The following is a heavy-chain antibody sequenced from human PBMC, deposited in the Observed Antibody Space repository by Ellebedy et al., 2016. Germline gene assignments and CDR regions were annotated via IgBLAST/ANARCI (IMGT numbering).Heavy chain of an antibody. CDR3: ARELASTYYFDY. J-gene: IGHJ4*02. V-gene: IGHV1-46*01. Sequence: ASVKVSCKASGYSFTRYHVHWVRQAPGQGLEWMGVIDATGGNTHFAQNFRGRVTVTRDTSTSTVYMEVSGLRSEDTAVYYCARELASTYYFDYWGQGTLVTVSS. CDR2: IDATGGNT. CDR1: GYSFTRYH. D-gene: IGHD2-2*01.